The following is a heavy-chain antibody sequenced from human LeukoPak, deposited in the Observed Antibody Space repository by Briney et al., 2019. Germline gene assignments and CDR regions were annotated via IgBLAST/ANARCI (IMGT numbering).Heavy chain of an antibody. J-gene: IGHJ4*02. D-gene: IGHD2-2*01. CDR2: INGDGSWT. CDR1: GNYW. CDR3: VSFYETY. V-gene: IGHV3-74*01. Sequence: GGSLRLSCAASGNYWMHWVRQAPGKGLVWVSHINGDGSWTTYTDSVKGRFTISKDNAKNTVYLQMNNLRAEDTAVYYCVSFYETYWGRGTLVTVSS.